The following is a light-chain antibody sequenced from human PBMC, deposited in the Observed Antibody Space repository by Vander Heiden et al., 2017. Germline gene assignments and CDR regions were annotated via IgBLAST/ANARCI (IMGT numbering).Light chain of an antibody. CDR3: QQYGSSPPFT. Sequence: EIVLTQSPGTLSLSPGERATISCRASQRVSSSYVAWYQQKPGQAPRLLIYGASSRATGIPDRFSGSGSGTESTLTISRLEPEDFAVYYCQQYGSSPPFTFGQGTRLEIK. J-gene: IGKJ5*01. V-gene: IGKV3-20*01. CDR2: GAS. CDR1: QRVSSSY.